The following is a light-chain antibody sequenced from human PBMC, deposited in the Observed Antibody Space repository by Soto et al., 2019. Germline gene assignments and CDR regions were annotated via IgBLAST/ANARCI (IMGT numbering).Light chain of an antibody. CDR2: DAS. V-gene: IGKV3-11*01. Sequence: EIVLTQSPATLSLSPGEKATLSCRASESVSSYLAWFQQKPGQGPRLLIYDASNREPDIPARFSGSGSGTDFTLTISSLEPEDFAVYYCRQRSNWPPTFGQGTKVEIK. CDR1: ESVSSY. CDR3: RQRSNWPPT. J-gene: IGKJ1*01.